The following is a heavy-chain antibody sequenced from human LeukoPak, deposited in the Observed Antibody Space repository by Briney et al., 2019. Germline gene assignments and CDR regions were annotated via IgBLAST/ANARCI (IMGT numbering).Heavy chain of an antibody. V-gene: IGHV4-34*01. Sequence: KPSETLSLTCAVYGGSFSGYYWSWIRQPPGKGLEWIGEINHSGSTNYNPSLKSRVTISVDTSKNQFSLKLSSVTAADTAVYYCARSGDDYGVFYYYGMDAWGQGTTVTVSS. CDR3: ARSGDDYGVFYYYGMDA. CDR2: INHSGST. J-gene: IGHJ6*02. D-gene: IGHD4-17*01. CDR1: GGSFSGYY.